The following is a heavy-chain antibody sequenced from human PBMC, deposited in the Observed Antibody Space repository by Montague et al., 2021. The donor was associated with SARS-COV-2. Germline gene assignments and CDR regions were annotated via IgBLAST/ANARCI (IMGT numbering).Heavy chain of an antibody. CDR1: GFTFSSYG. CDR3: ARDLFWGTDSGTQQRRDY. V-gene: IGHV3-33*01. J-gene: IGHJ4*02. D-gene: IGHD3-16*01. CDR2: ISYDGSNK. Sequence: SLRLSCTASGFTFSSYGMRWVRQAPGKGLEWVAVISYDGSNKYYADSVKGRFTISRDNSKNTLYLQMNSLRAEDTAVYYCARDLFWGTDSGTQQRRDYWGQGTLVTVSS.